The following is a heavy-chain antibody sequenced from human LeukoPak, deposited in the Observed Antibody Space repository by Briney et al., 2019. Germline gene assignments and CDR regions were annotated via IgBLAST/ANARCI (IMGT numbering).Heavy chain of an antibody. CDR1: GGSVSSGSYY. CDR3: ARDSRAVAGTGGWFDP. D-gene: IGHD6-19*01. J-gene: IGHJ5*02. Sequence: SETLSLTCTVSGGSVSSGSYYWSWIRQPPGKGLGWIGYIYNSGSTNYNPSLKSRVTISVDTSKNQFSLKLSSVTAADTAVYYCARDSRAVAGTGGWFDPWGQGTQVTVSS. CDR2: IYNSGST. V-gene: IGHV4-61*01.